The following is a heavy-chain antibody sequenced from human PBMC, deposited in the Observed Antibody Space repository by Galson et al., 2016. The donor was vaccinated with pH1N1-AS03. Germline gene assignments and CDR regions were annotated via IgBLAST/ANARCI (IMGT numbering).Heavy chain of an antibody. V-gene: IGHV2-70*04. CDR2: IDWDDGT. CDR3: ARTLNYNTGLDV. J-gene: IGHJ6*02. D-gene: IGHD5-24*01. CDR1: GFSLSTGGMR. Sequence: PALVKPTQALTLTCTVPGFSLSTGGMRVSWIRQPPGKALEWLGRIDWDDGTFYGTSLKTRLTISKDTSKNQVVLTMTNMDPVDTGTYYCARTLNYNTGLDVWGPGATVTVSS.